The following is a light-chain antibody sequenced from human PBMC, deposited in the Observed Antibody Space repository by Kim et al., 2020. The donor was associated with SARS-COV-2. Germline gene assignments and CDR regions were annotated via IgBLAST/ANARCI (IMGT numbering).Light chain of an antibody. V-gene: IGLV4-69*01. CDR2: LNSDGSH. CDR3: QTWGTGANWV. J-gene: IGLJ3*02. Sequence: QPVLTQSPSASASLGASVKLTCTLSSGHSSYAIAWHQQQPEKGPRYLMKLNSDGSHSKGDGIPDRFSGSSSGAERYLTISSLQSEDEADYYCQTWGTGANWVFCGGTQLTVL. CDR1: SGHSSYA.